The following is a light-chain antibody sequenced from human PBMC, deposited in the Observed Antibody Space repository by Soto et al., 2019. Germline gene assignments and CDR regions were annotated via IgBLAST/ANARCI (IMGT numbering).Light chain of an antibody. CDR2: GNN. CDR1: SSNIGAGYD. V-gene: IGLV1-40*01. CDR3: QSYDSSLSGWV. J-gene: IGLJ3*02. Sequence: QSVLTQPPSVSGAPGQRVTISCTGSSSNIGAGYDVHWYQQLPGTAPKLLIYGNNNRPSGVPDRFSGSKSGTSASLAITGLQAEDEADHYCQSYDSSLSGWVFGGGTKLTVL.